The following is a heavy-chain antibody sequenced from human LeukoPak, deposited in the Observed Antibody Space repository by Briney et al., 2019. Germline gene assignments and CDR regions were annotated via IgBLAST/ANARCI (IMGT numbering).Heavy chain of an antibody. J-gene: IGHJ4*02. Sequence: GGSLRLSCAASGLTSTSYSMNWVRQAPGKGLEWVSSISRSSRYIYYADSVKGRFTISRDNAKNSLYLQMNSLRAEDTAVYYCARDYYGDYYFDSWGQGTLVTVSS. CDR3: ARDYYGDYYFDS. CDR1: GLTSTSYS. V-gene: IGHV3-21*01. CDR2: ISRSSRYI. D-gene: IGHD4-17*01.